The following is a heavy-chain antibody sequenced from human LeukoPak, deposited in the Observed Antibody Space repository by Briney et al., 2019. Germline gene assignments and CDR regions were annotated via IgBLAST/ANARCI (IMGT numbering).Heavy chain of an antibody. CDR1: GASFSGYY. V-gene: IGHV4-34*01. D-gene: IGHD2/OR15-2a*01. CDR3: ARVPTLYYFDY. J-gene: IGHJ4*02. Sequence: SETLSLTCAVYGASFSGYYWSWIRQPPGKGLEWIGEINHSGSTNYNPSLKSRVTISVDTPKNQFSLKLSSVTAADTAVYYCARVPTLYYFDYWGQGTLVTVSS. CDR2: INHSGST.